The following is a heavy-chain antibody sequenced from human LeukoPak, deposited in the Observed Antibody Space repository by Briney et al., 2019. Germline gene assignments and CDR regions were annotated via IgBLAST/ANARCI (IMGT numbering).Heavy chain of an antibody. CDR2: IIPIIGTA. V-gene: IGHV1-69*13. CDR1: GGTFSSYA. Sequence: SVKVSCKASGGTFSSYAISWVRQAPGQGLEWMGGIIPIIGTANYAQKFQGRVTITADESTSTAYMELSSLRSEDTAVYYCAIANFCGGDCYPYYMDVWGKGTTVTVSS. CDR3: AIANFCGGDCYPYYMDV. J-gene: IGHJ6*03. D-gene: IGHD2-21*01.